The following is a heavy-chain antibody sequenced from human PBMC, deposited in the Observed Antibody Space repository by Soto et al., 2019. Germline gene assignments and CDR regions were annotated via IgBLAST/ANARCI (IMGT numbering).Heavy chain of an antibody. Sequence: SETLSLTCAVYGGSFSGYYWSWIRQPPGKGLEWIGEINHSGSTNYNPSLKSRVTISVDTSKNQFSLKLSSVTAADTAVYYCARGPQRGYSYGYYYYYYGMDVWGQGTTVT. CDR2: INHSGST. CDR1: GGSFSGYY. V-gene: IGHV4-34*01. D-gene: IGHD5-18*01. CDR3: ARGPQRGYSYGYYYYYYGMDV. J-gene: IGHJ6*02.